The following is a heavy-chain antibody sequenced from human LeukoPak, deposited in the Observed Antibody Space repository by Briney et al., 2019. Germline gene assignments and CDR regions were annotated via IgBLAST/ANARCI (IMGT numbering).Heavy chain of an antibody. CDR3: ARGYCSSTSCYGGFDY. CDR2: IYYSGST. D-gene: IGHD2-2*01. CDR1: GGSISSGDYY. Sequence: SQTLSLTCTVSGGSISSGDYYWSWIRQPPGKGLEWIGYIYYSGSTYYNPSLKSRVTISVDTSKNQFSLKLSSVTAADTAVYYCARGYCSSTSCYGGFDYRGQGTLVTVSS. J-gene: IGHJ4*02. V-gene: IGHV4-30-4*08.